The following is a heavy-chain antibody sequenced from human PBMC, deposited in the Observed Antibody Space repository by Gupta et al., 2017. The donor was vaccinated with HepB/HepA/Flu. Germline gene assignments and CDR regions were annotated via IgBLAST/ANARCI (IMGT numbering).Heavy chain of an antibody. V-gene: IGHV3-48*03. Sequence: EAQVVECGGGLVQPGGALRLACTTSGFTFTTYDMNWVRQAPGKGLEWVSQISPSGGAASYADSVEGRFTISRDNAQNSLFLQMNSLTVEDTAIYYCVCGNHYYGLDVWGQGTTVTVSS. CDR3: VCGNHYYGLDV. D-gene: IGHD1-14*01. CDR2: ISPSGGAA. J-gene: IGHJ6*02. CDR1: GFTFTTYD.